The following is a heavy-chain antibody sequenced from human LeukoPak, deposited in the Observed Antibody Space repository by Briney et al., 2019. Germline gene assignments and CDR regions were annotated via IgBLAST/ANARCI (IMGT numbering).Heavy chain of an antibody. Sequence: SQTLSLTCTVSGGSISSGFYYWSWIRQHPGKGLEWVGYIHHSGTAFYNPSLKSRVTISVDTSKNQFSLKLSSVTAADTAVYYCARARQRDAFDIWGQGTMVTVSS. CDR1: GGSISSGFYY. V-gene: IGHV4-31*03. CDR2: IHHSGTA. J-gene: IGHJ3*02. CDR3: ARARQRDAFDI.